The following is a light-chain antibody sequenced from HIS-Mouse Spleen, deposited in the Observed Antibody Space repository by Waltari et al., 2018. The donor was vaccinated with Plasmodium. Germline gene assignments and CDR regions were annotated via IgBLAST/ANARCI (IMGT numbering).Light chain of an antibody. Sequence: QSALTQPRSVSGSPGQPVTLSCPGPGRVAGGYNFVSWYQQHPGKAPKLMIYDVSKRPSGVPDRFSGSKSGNTASLTISGLQAEDEADYYCCSYAGSYTSSFGGGTKLTVL. V-gene: IGLV2-11*01. CDR3: CSYAGSYTSS. CDR2: DVS. J-gene: IGLJ2*01. CDR1: GRVAGGYNF.